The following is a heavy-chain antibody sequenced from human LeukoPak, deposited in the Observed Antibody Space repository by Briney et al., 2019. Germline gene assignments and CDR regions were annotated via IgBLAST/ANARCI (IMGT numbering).Heavy chain of an antibody. CDR1: GGSISSYY. CDR2: IYYSGST. J-gene: IGHJ4*02. V-gene: IGHV4-59*08. CDR3: ACHSGSYYEVDY. D-gene: IGHD1-26*01. Sequence: SGTLSLTCTVSGGSISSYYWSWIRQPPGKGLEWIGYIYYSGSTNYNPSLKSRVTISVDTSKNQFSLKLSSVTAADTAVYYCACHSGSYYEVDYWGQGTLVTVSS.